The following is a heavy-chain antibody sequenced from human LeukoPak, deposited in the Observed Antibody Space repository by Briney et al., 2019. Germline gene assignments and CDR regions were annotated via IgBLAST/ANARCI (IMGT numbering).Heavy chain of an antibody. D-gene: IGHD4-23*01. CDR2: ISPNSGGT. CDR1: EYTFTGYY. V-gene: IGHV1-2*02. Sequence: ASVKVSCKTSEYTFTGYYMHWVRQAPGQGLEWMGWISPNSGGTNYAQKFQGRVTMTSDTSISTAYMELSRLRSDDTAVYYCARRAGGYSHPYDYWGQGILVTVSS. CDR3: ARRAGGYSHPYDY. J-gene: IGHJ4*02.